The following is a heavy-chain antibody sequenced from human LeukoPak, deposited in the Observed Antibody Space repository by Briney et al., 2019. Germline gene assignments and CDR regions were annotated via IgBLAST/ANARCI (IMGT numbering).Heavy chain of an antibody. CDR2: IIPILGIA. D-gene: IGHD3-22*01. Sequence: ASVKVSCKASGGTFSSYAISWVRQAPGQGFEWMGRIIPILGIANYAQKFQGRVTITADKSTSTAYMELSSLRSEDTAVYYCAHHYYDSSGYLRNQYYFDYWGQGTLVTVSS. CDR1: GGTFSSYA. CDR3: AHHYYDSSGYLRNQYYFDY. J-gene: IGHJ4*02. V-gene: IGHV1-69*04.